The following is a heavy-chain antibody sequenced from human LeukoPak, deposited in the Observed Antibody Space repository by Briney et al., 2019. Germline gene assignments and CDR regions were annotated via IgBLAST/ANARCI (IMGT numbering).Heavy chain of an antibody. J-gene: IGHJ4*02. CDR2: IWYDGSNK. CDR3: AKTSYYYDSSGYPLDYFDY. D-gene: IGHD3-22*01. V-gene: IGHV3-33*06. CDR1: GFTFSSYG. Sequence: PGGSLRLSCSASGFTFSSYGMHWVRQAPGKGLEWVAVIWYDGSNKYYADSVKGRFTISRDNSKNTLYLQMNSLRAEDTAVYYCAKTSYYYDSSGYPLDYFDYWGQGTLVTVSS.